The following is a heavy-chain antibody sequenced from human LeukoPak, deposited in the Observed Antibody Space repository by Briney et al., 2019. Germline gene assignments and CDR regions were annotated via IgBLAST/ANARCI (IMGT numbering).Heavy chain of an antibody. J-gene: IGHJ4*02. CDR2: TYYRSKWYN. D-gene: IGHD2-15*01. Sequence: SQTLSLSCAMSGDSVSADSAAWNWIRQSPSRGLEWLGRTYYRSKWYNDSAVSVKSRITINPDTSKNQFFLQLNSVTPEDTAVCCCTRETSHSAYRRQGTLVTVSS. V-gene: IGHV6-1*01. CDR3: TRETSHSAY. CDR1: GDSVSADSAA.